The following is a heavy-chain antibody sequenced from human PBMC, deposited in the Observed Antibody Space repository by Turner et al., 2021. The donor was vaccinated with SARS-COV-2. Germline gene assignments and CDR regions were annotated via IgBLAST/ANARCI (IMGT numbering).Heavy chain of an antibody. Sequence: QVQLQESGPGLVKPSETLSLTCTVSGGSISSYHWNWIRQPPGKGLEWIGYIYYSGSTNYNPSLKSRVTISVDTSKNQFSLKLTSVTAADTAVYYCATSLGRGYNWFDPWGQGTLVTVS. J-gene: IGHJ5*02. V-gene: IGHV4-59*08. CDR1: GGSISSYH. D-gene: IGHD1-26*01. CDR3: ATSLGRGYNWFDP. CDR2: IYYSGST.